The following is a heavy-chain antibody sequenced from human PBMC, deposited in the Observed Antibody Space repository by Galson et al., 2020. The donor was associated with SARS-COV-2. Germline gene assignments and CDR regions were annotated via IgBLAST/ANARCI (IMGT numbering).Heavy chain of an antibody. J-gene: IGHJ4*02. Sequence: EGTLRLSCAASGFTFFGSNVHWVRQASGRGLEWVGRLRGESTTRPTAYSESVKGRFIISRDDSKNTAYLHMNSLKTEDTAMYYCTRQDCSSPASGCSFPEYWGQGTLVTVSS. D-gene: IGHD2-2*01. CDR2: LRGESTTRPT. V-gene: IGHV3-73*01. CDR3: TRQDCSSPASGCSFPEY. CDR1: GFTFFGSN.